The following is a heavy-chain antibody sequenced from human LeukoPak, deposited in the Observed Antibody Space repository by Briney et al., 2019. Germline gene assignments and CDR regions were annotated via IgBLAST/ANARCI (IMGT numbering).Heavy chain of an antibody. V-gene: IGHV4-39*07. CDR2: IYYSGST. J-gene: IGHJ3*02. CDR1: GGSISSSSYY. D-gene: IGHD6-19*01. Sequence: SETLSLTCTVSGGSISSSSYYWGWIRQPPGKGLEWIGSIYYSGSTYYNPSLKSRVTISVDTSKNQFSLKLSSVTAADTAVYYCAREPRGLATDAFDIWGQGTMVAVSS. CDR3: AREPRGLATDAFDI.